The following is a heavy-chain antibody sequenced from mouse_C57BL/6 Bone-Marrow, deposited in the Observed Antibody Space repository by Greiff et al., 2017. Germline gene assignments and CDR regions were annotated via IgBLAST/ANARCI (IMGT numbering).Heavy chain of an antibody. J-gene: IGHJ3*01. V-gene: IGHV1-81*01. CDR2: IYPRSGNT. Sequence: VKLVESGAELARPGASVKLSCKASGYTFTSYGISWVKQRTGQGLEWIGEIYPRSGNTYYNEKFKGKATLTADKSSSTAYMELRSLTSEDSAVYFCARKDYDWAYGGQGTLVTVSA. D-gene: IGHD2-4*01. CDR3: ARKDYDWAY. CDR1: GYTFTSYG.